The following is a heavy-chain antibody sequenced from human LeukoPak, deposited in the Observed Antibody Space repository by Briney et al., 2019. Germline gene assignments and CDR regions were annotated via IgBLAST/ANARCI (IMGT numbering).Heavy chain of an antibody. CDR3: ARDLRDDYVWGSYRYAFDI. CDR2: IYSGGSK. Sequence: QAGGSLRLSCAASAFTVSSNYMSWVRQAPGKGLEWVSDIYSGGSKYYEDSVKGRFTISRDNTKNTLYLQMNSLRAEDTAVYYCARDLRDDYVWGSYRYAFDIWGQGTMVTVSS. V-gene: IGHV3-53*01. D-gene: IGHD3-16*02. CDR1: AFTVSSNY. J-gene: IGHJ3*02.